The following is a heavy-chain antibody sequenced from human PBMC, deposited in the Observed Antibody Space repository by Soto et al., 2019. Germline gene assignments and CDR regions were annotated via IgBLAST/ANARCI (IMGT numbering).Heavy chain of an antibody. CDR3: AKSGSSGWYGWFDP. CDR2: INPNSGTT. J-gene: IGHJ5*02. Sequence: ASVTVYCTASGGTFSSYAISWVRQAPGQGLEWMGWINPNSGTTDSAQKFQGRVTMTWDTSITSAYMDLSSLTSDDTATYYCAKSGSSGWYGWFDPWGQGTLVTVSS. CDR1: GGTFSSYA. V-gene: IGHV1-2*02. D-gene: IGHD6-19*01.